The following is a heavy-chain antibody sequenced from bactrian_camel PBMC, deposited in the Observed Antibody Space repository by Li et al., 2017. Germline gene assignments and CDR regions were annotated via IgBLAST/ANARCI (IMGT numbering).Heavy chain of an antibody. J-gene: IGHJ4*01. D-gene: IGHD6*01. V-gene: IGHV3S40*01. CDR3: AVGGRFCSDSWYNGYEFND. Sequence: VQLVESGGGLVRPGGSLTLSCAASGFTFRIADMSWIRQAPGKGLEWVSGINSRTDDTTVYAESVKGRFTISRDNGKKQVFLQMNKLKPEDTATYYCAVGGRFCSDSWYNGYEFNDWGQGTQVTVS. CDR1: GFTFRIAD. CDR2: INSRTDDTT.